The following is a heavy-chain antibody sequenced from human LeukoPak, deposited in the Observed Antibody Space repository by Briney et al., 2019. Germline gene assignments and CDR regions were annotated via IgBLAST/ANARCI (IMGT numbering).Heavy chain of an antibody. CDR2: INHSGST. CDR1: GGSFSGYY. Sequence: SETLSLTCAVYGGSFSGYYWSWIRQPPGKGLEWIGEINHSGSTNYNPSLKSRVTISVDTSKNQFSLKLSSVTAADTAVYYCARDLGGNYYDSSGSLTDIWGQGTMVTVSS. J-gene: IGHJ3*02. V-gene: IGHV4-34*01. CDR3: ARDLGGNYYDSSGSLTDI. D-gene: IGHD3-22*01.